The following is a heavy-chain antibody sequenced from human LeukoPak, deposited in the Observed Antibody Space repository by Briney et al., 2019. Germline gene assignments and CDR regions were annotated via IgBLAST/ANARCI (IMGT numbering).Heavy chain of an antibody. Sequence: GGSLRLSCAASGFTFSSYAMSWVRQAPGKGLEWVSAISGSGGSTYYADSVKGRFTISRDNSKNTLYLQMNSLRAEDTAVYYCAKIASKWLATASEAAFDYWGQGTLVTVSS. D-gene: IGHD6-19*01. CDR3: AKIASKWLATASEAAFDY. CDR1: GFTFSSYA. V-gene: IGHV3-23*01. CDR2: ISGSGGST. J-gene: IGHJ4*02.